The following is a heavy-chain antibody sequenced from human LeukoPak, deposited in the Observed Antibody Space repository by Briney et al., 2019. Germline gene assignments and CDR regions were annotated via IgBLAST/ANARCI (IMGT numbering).Heavy chain of an antibody. CDR2: IGGSGDTT. V-gene: IGHV3-23*01. Sequence: GGSLRLSCAASEFTFNNYAMNWVRQTPGKGLEWVSGIGGSGDTTYYADSVKGRFTISRDNSKNTLYLQMNSLRAEDTALYYCAKDLSDPYYSLRPFDYWGQGTLVTVSS. J-gene: IGHJ4*02. D-gene: IGHD2-15*01. CDR1: EFTFNNYA. CDR3: AKDLSDPYYSLRPFDY.